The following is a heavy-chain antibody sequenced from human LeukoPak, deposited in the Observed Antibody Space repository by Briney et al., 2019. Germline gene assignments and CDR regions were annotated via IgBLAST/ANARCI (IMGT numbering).Heavy chain of an antibody. V-gene: IGHV4-31*03. D-gene: IGHD3-16*02. J-gene: IGHJ4*02. Sequence: SETLSLTCTVSGGSISSGGYYWSWIRQHPGKGLEWIGYIYYSGSTYYNPSLKSRVTITVDTSKNQFSLKLSSVTAADTAVYYCARGDYDYVWGSYRPTYYFDYWSQGTLVTVSS. CDR3: ARGDYDYVWGSYRPTYYFDY. CDR2: IYYSGST. CDR1: GGSISSGGYY.